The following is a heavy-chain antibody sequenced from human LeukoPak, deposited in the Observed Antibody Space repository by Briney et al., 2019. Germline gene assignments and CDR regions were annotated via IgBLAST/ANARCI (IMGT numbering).Heavy chain of an antibody. Sequence: GESLKISCKASGYTSTNYWIAWVRQMPGKGLEWMVHIYPGDSDTRYSPSFQGQVTISADKSINTAYLQWSSLRASDTAIYYCARRGSNLNSDAFDIWGQGTMVTVSS. CDR3: ARRGSNLNSDAFDI. D-gene: IGHD3-16*01. J-gene: IGHJ3*02. CDR1: GYTSTNYW. V-gene: IGHV5-51*01. CDR2: IYPGDSDT.